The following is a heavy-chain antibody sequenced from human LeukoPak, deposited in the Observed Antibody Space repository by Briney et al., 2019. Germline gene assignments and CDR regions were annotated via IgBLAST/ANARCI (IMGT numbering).Heavy chain of an antibody. CDR3: ARSTPGSWYKDYFDY. V-gene: IGHV4-39*01. CDR1: GGSISSSSYY. D-gene: IGHD6-13*01. CDR2: IYYSGST. J-gene: IGHJ4*02. Sequence: SETLSLTCTVSGGSISSSSYYWGWIRQPPGKGLEWIGSIYYSGSTYYNPSLKSRVTISVDTSKNQFSLKLSSVTAAHTAVYYCARSTPGSWYKDYFDYWGQGTLVTVSS.